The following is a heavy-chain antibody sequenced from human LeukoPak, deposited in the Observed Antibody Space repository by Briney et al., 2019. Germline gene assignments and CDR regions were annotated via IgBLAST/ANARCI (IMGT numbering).Heavy chain of an antibody. D-gene: IGHD4-23*01. CDR3: ARDYGGKGRFDY. J-gene: IGHJ4*02. V-gene: IGHV1-69*04. CDR1: GGTFSSYA. CDR2: IIPILGIA. Sequence: SVKVSCKASGGTFSSYAISWVRQAPGQGLEWMGRIIPILGIANYAQKFQGRVTITADKSTSTAYMELSSLRSEDTAVYYCARDYGGKGRFDYWGQGTLVTVSS.